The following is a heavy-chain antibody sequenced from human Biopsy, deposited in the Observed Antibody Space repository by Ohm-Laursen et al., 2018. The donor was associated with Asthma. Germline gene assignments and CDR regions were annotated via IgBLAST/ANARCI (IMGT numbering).Heavy chain of an antibody. CDR1: GFTFSSYA. J-gene: IGHJ4*02. CDR2: ISGSGGST. D-gene: IGHD3-9*01. Sequence: SLRLSCAASGFTFSSYAMSWVRQAPGKGLEWVSAISGSGGSTYYADSVKGRFTISRDNSKNTLYLQMNSLRAEDTAVYYCAKDRDFDIFTGPPGFDFWGQGTLVTVSS. V-gene: IGHV3-23*01. CDR3: AKDRDFDIFTGPPGFDF.